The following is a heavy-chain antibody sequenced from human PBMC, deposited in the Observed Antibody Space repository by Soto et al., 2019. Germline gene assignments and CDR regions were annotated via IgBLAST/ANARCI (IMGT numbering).Heavy chain of an antibody. CDR2: IIPIFGTA. D-gene: IGHD3-10*01. V-gene: IGHV1-69*13. J-gene: IGHJ6*02. CDR3: ARVYGQGGSGSYFMGYYYGMDV. CDR1: GGTFSSYA. Sequence: SVKVSCKASGGTFSSYAISWVRQAPGQGLEWMGGIIPIFGTANYAQKFQGRVTITADESTSTAYMELSSLRSEDTAVYYCARVYGQGGSGSYFMGYYYGMDVWGQGTTVTVSS.